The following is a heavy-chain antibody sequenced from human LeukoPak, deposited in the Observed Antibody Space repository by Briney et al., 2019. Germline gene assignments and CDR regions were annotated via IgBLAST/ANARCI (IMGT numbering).Heavy chain of an antibody. Sequence: SETLSLTCTVSGGSISSGGYYWSWFRQPPGKGLEWIGYIYHSGSTYYNPSLKSRVTISVDRSKNQFSLKLSSVTAADTAVYYCARGGFEGAAAAVYWFDPWGQGTLVTVSS. CDR3: ARGGFEGAAAAVYWFDP. D-gene: IGHD6-13*01. J-gene: IGHJ5*02. CDR2: IYHSGST. V-gene: IGHV4-30-2*01. CDR1: GGSISSGGYY.